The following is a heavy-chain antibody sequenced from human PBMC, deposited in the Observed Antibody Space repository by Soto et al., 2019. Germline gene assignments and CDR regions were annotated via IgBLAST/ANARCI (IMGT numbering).Heavy chain of an antibody. CDR1: GDSVSTNSAA. Sequence: PSQTLSLTCAISGDSVSTNSAAWNWIRQSPSRGLKWLGRTYYRSMWLSDYAVSVKSRITIKPDTSKNQFSLQLNSVTPEDSVVFYCARGDNWNDFDFDYWGQGTLVTVSS. CDR3: ARGDNWNDFDFDY. D-gene: IGHD1-20*01. J-gene: IGHJ4*02. CDR2: TYYRSMWLS. V-gene: IGHV6-1*01.